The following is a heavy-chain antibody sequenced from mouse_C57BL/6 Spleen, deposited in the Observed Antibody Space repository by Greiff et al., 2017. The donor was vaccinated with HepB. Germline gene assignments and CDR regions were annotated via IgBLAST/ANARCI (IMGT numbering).Heavy chain of an antibody. Sequence: DVMLVESGGGLVKPGGSLKLSCAASGFTFSSYAMSWVRQTPEKRLEWVATISDGGSYTYYPDNVKGRFTISRDNAKNNLYLQMSHLKSEDTAMYYCAREGGTYYFDYWGQGTTLTVSS. CDR2: ISDGGSYT. V-gene: IGHV5-4*01. D-gene: IGHD4-1*01. J-gene: IGHJ2*01. CDR3: AREGGTYYFDY. CDR1: GFTFSSYA.